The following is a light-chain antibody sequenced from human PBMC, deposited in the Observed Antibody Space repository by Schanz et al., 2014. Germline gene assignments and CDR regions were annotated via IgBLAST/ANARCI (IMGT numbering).Light chain of an antibody. V-gene: IGLV1-44*01. J-gene: IGLJ3*02. Sequence: QSVLTQSPSASGTPGQRVTISCSGSSSNIGSNIVNWYQQFPGTAPKLLIYNNNQRPSGVPDRFSGSKSGTSASLAVSGLQSEDEADYYCATWDDSLNGRNWVFGGGTKLTVL. CDR2: NNN. CDR3: ATWDDSLNGRNWV. CDR1: SSNIGSNI.